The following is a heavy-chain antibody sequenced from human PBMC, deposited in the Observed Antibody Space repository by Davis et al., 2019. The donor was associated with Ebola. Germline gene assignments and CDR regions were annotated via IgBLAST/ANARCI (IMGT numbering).Heavy chain of an antibody. CDR3: ARGWEFFDY. V-gene: IGHV3-23*01. CDR1: GFTFSYYA. CDR2: ITNNGETT. Sequence: GESLKISCAASGFTFSYYAMNWVRQAPGKGLEWVSTITNNGETTYHADSVKGRFTISRDSSKNTLFLQMNNLRAEDTAVYYCARGWEFFDYWGLGTLVTVSS. D-gene: IGHD1-26*01. J-gene: IGHJ4*02.